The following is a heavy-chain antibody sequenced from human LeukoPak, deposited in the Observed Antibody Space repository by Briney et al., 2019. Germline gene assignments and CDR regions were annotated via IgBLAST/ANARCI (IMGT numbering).Heavy chain of an antibody. D-gene: IGHD6-13*01. CDR3: IAAADSFDY. CDR1: GFTFSDYA. J-gene: IGHJ4*02. V-gene: IGHV3-30*02. Sequence: GGSLRLSCAASGFTFSDYALGWVRQAPGRGLEWVAFIRYDGSNKYYADSVKGRFTISRDNSKNTLYLQMNSLRAEDTAVYYGIAAADSFDYWGQGTLVTVSS. CDR2: IRYDGSNK.